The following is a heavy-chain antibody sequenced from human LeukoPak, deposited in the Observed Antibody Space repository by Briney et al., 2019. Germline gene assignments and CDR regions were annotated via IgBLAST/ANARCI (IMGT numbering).Heavy chain of an antibody. V-gene: IGHV4-30-4*08. J-gene: IGHJ5*02. Sequence: PSETLSLTCTVSGGSISSGDYYWSWIRQPPWKGLEWIGYIYYSGSTYYNPSLKSRVTISVDTSKNQFSLKLSSVTAADTTVYYCARVWYQLLAGWFDPWGQGTLVTVSS. CDR3: ARVWYQLLAGWFDP. CDR1: GGSISSGDYY. CDR2: IYYSGST. D-gene: IGHD2-2*01.